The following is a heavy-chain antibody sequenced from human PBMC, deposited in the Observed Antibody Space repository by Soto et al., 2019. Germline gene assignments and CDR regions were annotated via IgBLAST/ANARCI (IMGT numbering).Heavy chain of an antibody. CDR1: GYTFTSSG. J-gene: IGHJ4*02. Sequence: QVQLVQSGAEVKKPGASVKVSCKASGYTFTSSGITWVRQAPGQGLEWMGWSSAYNGNTNDAQKLQGRVTMTRDTSTSTAYMELRSLRSDATAVYYCARSSMVATRDWGQGTLVTVSS. D-gene: IGHD5-12*01. V-gene: IGHV1-18*01. CDR3: ARSSMVATRD. CDR2: SSAYNGNT.